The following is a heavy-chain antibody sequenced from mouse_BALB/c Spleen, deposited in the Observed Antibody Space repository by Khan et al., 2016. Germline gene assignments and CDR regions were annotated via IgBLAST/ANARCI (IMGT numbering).Heavy chain of an antibody. J-gene: IGHJ3*01. CDR3: ARWFLSWFAY. D-gene: IGHD2-2*01. V-gene: IGHV3-1*02. CDR2: IHNSGTT. Sequence: EVQLQESGPDLVKPYQSLSLTCTVTGHSITSGYSWHWIRQFPGNKLEWTAYIHNSGTTYYNPSLKSRISITRDTSKNQFFLQLNFVTNEDTVTYYCARWFLSWFAYWGQGTLVTVAA. CDR1: GHSITSGYS.